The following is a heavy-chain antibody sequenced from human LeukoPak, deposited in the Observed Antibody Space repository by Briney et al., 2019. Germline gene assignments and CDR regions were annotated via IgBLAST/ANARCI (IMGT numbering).Heavy chain of an antibody. CDR3: AKRFIAAFEVDFDY. CDR2: ISGSGGST. J-gene: IGHJ4*02. V-gene: IGHV3-23*01. CDR1: GFTFSSDA. D-gene: IGHD6-25*01. Sequence: GGSLRLSCAASGFTFSSDAMSWVRQAPGKGLEWVSAISGSGGSTYYADSVKGRFTISRDNSKNTLYLQMNSLRAEDTAVYYCAKRFIAAFEVDFDYWGQGTLVTVSS.